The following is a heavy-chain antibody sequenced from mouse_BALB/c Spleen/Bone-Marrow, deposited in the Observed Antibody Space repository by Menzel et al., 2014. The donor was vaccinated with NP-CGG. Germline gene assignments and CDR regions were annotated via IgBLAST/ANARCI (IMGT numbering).Heavy chain of an antibody. V-gene: IGHV4-1*02. Sequence: DVMLVESGGGLVQPGGSLKLPCAASGFDFSRYWMTWVRQAPGKGLEWIGEINPDSSTINYAPSLKDKFIISRDNAKNTLYLQMSKVRSEDTALYYCAKNYYYGYVAYWGQGTLVTVSA. CDR3: AKNYYYGYVAY. J-gene: IGHJ3*01. CDR1: GFDFSRYW. CDR2: INPDSSTI. D-gene: IGHD1-2*01.